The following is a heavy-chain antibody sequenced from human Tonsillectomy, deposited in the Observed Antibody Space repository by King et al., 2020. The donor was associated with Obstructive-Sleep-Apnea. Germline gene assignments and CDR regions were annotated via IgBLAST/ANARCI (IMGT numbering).Heavy chain of an antibody. CDR2: INPSGGST. CDR3: ARVGNYYDSSGYYYAFDI. D-gene: IGHD3-22*01. V-gene: IGHV1-46*01. J-gene: IGHJ3*02. CDR1: GYTFTSYY. Sequence: VQLVESGAEVKKPGASVKVSCKASGYTFTSYYMHWLRQAPGQGLDWMGIINPSGGSTSYAQKFQGRVTMTRDTSTSTVYMELSSLRSEDTAVYYCARVGNYYDSSGYYYAFDIWGQGTMVTVSS.